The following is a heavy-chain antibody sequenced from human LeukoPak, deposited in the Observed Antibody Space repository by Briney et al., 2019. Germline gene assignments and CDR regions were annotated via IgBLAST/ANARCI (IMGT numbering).Heavy chain of an antibody. Sequence: PGGSLRLSCAASGFTFSSYTMTWVRQAPGTGLEWVSSISGTNTYIYYADSVKGRFTISRDNAKNSLYLQMNTLRAEDTAVYFCARVGIEGAGADYWGQGTLVTVSS. CDR2: ISGTNTYI. CDR3: ARVGIEGAGADY. J-gene: IGHJ4*02. V-gene: IGHV3-21*01. CDR1: GFTFSSYT. D-gene: IGHD6-13*01.